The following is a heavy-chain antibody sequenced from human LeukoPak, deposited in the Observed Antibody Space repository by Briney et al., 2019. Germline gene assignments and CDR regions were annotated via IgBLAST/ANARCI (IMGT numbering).Heavy chain of an antibody. J-gene: IGHJ4*02. CDR2: ISYDGSNK. CDR3: AKDKRSYDYWYYFDY. CDR1: GFTFSSYG. V-gene: IGHV3-30*18. Sequence: PGGSLRLSCAASGFTFSSYGMHWVRQAPGKGLEWVAVISYDGSNKYYADSVKGRFTISRDNSKNTLYLQMNSLRAEDAAVYYCAKDKRSYDYWYYFDYWGQGTLVTVSS. D-gene: IGHD5-18*01.